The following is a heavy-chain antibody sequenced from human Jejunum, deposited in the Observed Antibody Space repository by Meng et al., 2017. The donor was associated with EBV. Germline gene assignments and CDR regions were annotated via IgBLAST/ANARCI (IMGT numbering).Heavy chain of an antibody. V-gene: IGHV3-74*01. CDR1: GFTFSSYW. CDR2: INEDGATT. Sequence: EVEVVESGGGLVQPGGSLRLFCAASGFTFSSYWMHWVRQAPGKGLVWVSRINEDGATTTYADSVKGRFTISRDNAKNTLYLQMNSLRAEDTAVYYCSRDLVGSNDYWGQGTLVTVSS. CDR3: SRDLVGSNDY. J-gene: IGHJ4*02. D-gene: IGHD2-8*02.